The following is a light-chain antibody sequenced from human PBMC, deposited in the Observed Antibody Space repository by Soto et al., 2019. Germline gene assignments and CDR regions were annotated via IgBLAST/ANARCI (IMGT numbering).Light chain of an antibody. CDR2: DVS. V-gene: IGLV2-14*01. CDR3: SSYTSSNTLV. Sequence: QSALTQPASVSGSPGQSITISCTGTSSDVGAYNYVSWYQQHPGKAPKLMIYDVSNRPSGVSNRFSGSKSGNTASLTISGLQAEDEADYYCSSYTSSNTLVFGGGTQLTVL. J-gene: IGLJ3*02. CDR1: SSDVGAYNY.